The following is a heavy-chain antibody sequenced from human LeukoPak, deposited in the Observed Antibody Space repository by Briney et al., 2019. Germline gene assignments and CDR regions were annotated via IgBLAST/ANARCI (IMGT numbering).Heavy chain of an antibody. CDR1: GGSISSGGYS. Sequence: SETLSLTCAVSGGSISSGGYSWSWIRQPPGKGLEWIGYIYHSGSTNYNPSLKSRVTISVDTSKNQFSLKLSSVTAADTAVYYCARGTPGRDGYNSHYFDYWGQGTLVTVSS. CDR3: ARGTPGRDGYNSHYFDY. V-gene: IGHV4-30-2*01. CDR2: IYHSGST. J-gene: IGHJ4*02. D-gene: IGHD5-24*01.